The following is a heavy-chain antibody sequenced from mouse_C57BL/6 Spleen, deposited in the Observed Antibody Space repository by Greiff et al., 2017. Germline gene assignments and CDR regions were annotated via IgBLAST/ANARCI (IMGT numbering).Heavy chain of an antibody. CDR3: ATPYYDYDGFAY. CDR1: GFSFTSYG. D-gene: IGHD2-4*01. Sequence: QVQLKQSGPGLVQPSQSLSITCTVSGFSFTSYGVPWVRQSPGKGLEWLGVIWRGGSTDYNAADMSRLSNTKDNFKRHVFFKMNSLQDDDTAIYYCATPYYDYDGFAYWGQGTLVTVSA. V-gene: IGHV2-5*01. J-gene: IGHJ3*01. CDR2: IWRGGST.